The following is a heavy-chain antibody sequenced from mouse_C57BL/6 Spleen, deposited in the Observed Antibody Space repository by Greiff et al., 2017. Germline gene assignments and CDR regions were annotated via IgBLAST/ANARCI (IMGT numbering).Heavy chain of an antibody. CDR2: IYPGDGDT. CDR1: GYAFSSSW. Sequence: VQVVESGPELVKPGASVKISCKASGYAFSSSWMNWVKQRPGKGLEWIGRIYPGDGDTNYNGKFKGKATLTADKSSSTAYMQLSSLTSEDSAVYFCARSDGGFAYWGQGTLVTVSA. J-gene: IGHJ3*01. CDR3: ARSDGGFAY. V-gene: IGHV1-82*01. D-gene: IGHD2-3*01.